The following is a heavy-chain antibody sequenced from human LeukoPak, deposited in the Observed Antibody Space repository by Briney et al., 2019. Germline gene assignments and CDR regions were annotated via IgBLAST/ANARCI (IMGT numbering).Heavy chain of an antibody. CDR1: GDSVSSNSAA. D-gene: IGHD5-12*01. CDR2: TYYRSKWYN. J-gene: IGHJ6*02. CDR3: AREGTKHSGYDPVGMDV. V-gene: IGHV6-1*01. Sequence: SQTLSLTCAISGDSVSSNSAAWNWIRQSPSRGLEWLGRTYYRSKWYNDYAVSVKSRITINPGTSKNQFSLQLNSVTPEDTAVYYCAREGTKHSGYDPVGMDVWGQGTTVTVSS.